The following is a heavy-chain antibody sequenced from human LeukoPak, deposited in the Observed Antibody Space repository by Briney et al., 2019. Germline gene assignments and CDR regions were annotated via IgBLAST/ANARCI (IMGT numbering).Heavy chain of an antibody. CDR2: INHSGST. Sequence: SETLSLTCAVYGGSFSGYYWSWIRQPPGKGLEWIGEINHSGSTNYNPSLKSRVTISVDTSKNQFSLKLSSVTAADTAVYYCARVRNYYYYCMDVWGKGTTVTVSS. CDR3: ARVRNYYYYCMDV. J-gene: IGHJ6*03. CDR1: GGSFSGYY. V-gene: IGHV4-34*01.